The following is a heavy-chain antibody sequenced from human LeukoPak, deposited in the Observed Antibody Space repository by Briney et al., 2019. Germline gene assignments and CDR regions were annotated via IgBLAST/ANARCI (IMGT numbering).Heavy chain of an antibody. CDR2: INAGNGNT. D-gene: IGHD1-14*01. Sequence: ASVKVSCKASGYTFTSYAMHWVRQAPGQRLEWMGWINAGNGNTKYSQKFQGRVTITRNTSISTAYMELSSLRSEDTAVYYCATAPVGTRPEYYFDYWGQGTLVTVSS. CDR3: ATAPVGTRPEYYFDY. CDR1: GYTFTSYA. V-gene: IGHV1-3*01. J-gene: IGHJ4*02.